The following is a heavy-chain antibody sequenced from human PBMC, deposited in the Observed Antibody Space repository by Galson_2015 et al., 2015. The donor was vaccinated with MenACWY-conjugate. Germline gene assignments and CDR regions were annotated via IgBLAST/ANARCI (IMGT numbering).Heavy chain of an antibody. Sequence: LRLSCAASGFIFNTYWMHWVRQAPGKGLGWVSRINPGGSSTTYADSVKDRFTISRDNAKNTLYLQMNSLRPEDTAVFYCAKTRGASFYFDSWGQGTLVTVSS. CDR3: AKTRGASFYFDS. D-gene: IGHD1-26*01. V-gene: IGHV3-74*01. CDR2: INPGGSST. J-gene: IGHJ4*02. CDR1: GFIFNTYW.